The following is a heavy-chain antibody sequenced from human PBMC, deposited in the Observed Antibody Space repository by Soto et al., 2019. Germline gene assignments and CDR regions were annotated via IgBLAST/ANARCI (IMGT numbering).Heavy chain of an antibody. Sequence: QVHLVQSGAEVKKPGASVKVSCKGSGYAFTTYGITWVRQAPGQGLEWMGWISAHNGNTNYAQKLQGRVSVTRDTSTSTAYMELRSRRSDDTAVYYCARGRYGDYWGQGALVTGSS. D-gene: IGHD1-1*01. V-gene: IGHV1-18*01. CDR2: ISAHNGNT. J-gene: IGHJ4*02. CDR1: GYAFTTYG. CDR3: ARGRYGDY.